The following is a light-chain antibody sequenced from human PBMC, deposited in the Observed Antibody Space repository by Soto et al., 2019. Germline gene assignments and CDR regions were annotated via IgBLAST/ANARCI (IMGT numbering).Light chain of an antibody. J-gene: IGKJ4*01. Sequence: EILMKQSPATLSGSPGERATLSCRASQSVSSYLAWYQQKPGQAPRLLIYGASTRATDIPARFSGSGSGTEFTLTISSLQSEDFALYYCQQYNNWPLTFGGGTKVDIK. V-gene: IGKV3-15*01. CDR2: GAS. CDR3: QQYNNWPLT. CDR1: QSVSSY.